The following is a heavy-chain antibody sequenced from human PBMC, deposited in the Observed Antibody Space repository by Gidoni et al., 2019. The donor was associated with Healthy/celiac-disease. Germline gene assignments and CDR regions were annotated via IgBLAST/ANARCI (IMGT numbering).Heavy chain of an antibody. CDR3: ARDLYSSGWYDTYYYYYGMDV. D-gene: IGHD6-19*01. CDR1: GFTFSSYG. Sequence: QVQLVESGGGVVQPGRSLRLSCAASGFTFSSYGMHWVRQAPGKGLEWMAVIWYDGSNKYYADSVKGRFTISRDNSKNTLYLQMNSLRAEDTAVYYCARDLYSSGWYDTYYYYYGMDVWGQGTTVTVSS. CDR2: IWYDGSNK. J-gene: IGHJ6*02. V-gene: IGHV3-33*08.